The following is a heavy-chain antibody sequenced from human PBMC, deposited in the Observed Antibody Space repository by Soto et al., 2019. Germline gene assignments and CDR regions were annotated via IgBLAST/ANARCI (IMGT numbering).Heavy chain of an antibody. CDR3: AKVMYGDYDPIFDY. D-gene: IGHD4-17*01. Sequence: ASVKVSCKASGYTFTSYGISWVRQAPGQGLEWMGWISAYNGNTNYAQKLQGRVTMTTDTSTSTAYMELRSLRSDDTAVYYCAKVMYGDYDPIFDYWGQGTLVTVSS. V-gene: IGHV1-18*01. CDR1: GYTFTSYG. CDR2: ISAYNGNT. J-gene: IGHJ4*02.